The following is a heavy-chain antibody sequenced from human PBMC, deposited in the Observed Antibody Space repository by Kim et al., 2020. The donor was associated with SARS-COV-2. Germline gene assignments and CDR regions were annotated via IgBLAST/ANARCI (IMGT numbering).Heavy chain of an antibody. CDR2: ISYDGSNK. CDR1: GFTFSSYA. V-gene: IGHV3-30-3*01. CDR3: ARLIPSPCLRITIFGVVIRGYFDY. Sequence: GGSLRLSCGASGFTFSSYAMHWVRQAPGKGLEWEAVISYDGSNKYYADSVKGRFTISRDNSKNTLYLQMNSLSAEDTAVYYCARLIPSPCLRITIFGVVIRGYFDYRGHGTLVTVSS. D-gene: IGHD3-3*01. J-gene: IGHJ4*01.